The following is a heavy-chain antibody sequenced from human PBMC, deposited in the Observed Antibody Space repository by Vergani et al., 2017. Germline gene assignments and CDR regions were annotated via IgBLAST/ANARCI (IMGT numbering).Heavy chain of an antibody. V-gene: IGHV3-23*04. CDR2: ISGSGGST. CDR1: GFTFSSYA. J-gene: IGHJ3*02. D-gene: IGHD3-3*01. Sequence: EVQLVESGGGVVQPGRSLRLSCAASGFTFSSYAMSWVRQAPGKGLEWVSAISGSGGSTYYADSVKGRFAISRDNSKNTLYLQMNSLRAEDTAVYYCARGDDGPDAFDIWGQGTMVTVSS. CDR3: ARGDDGPDAFDI.